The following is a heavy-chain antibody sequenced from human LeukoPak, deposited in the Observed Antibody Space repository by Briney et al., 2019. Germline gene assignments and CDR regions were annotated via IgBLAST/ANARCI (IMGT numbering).Heavy chain of an antibody. CDR3: AKDPYDFWSGYT. CDR2: ISGSGGST. V-gene: IGHV3-23*01. J-gene: IGHJ5*02. Sequence: GGSLRLSCAASGFTFSSYAMSWVRQAPGKGLEWVSAISGSGGSTYYADSVRGRFTISRDNSKNTLYLQMNSLRAEDTAVYYCAKDPYDFWSGYTWGQGTLVTVSS. D-gene: IGHD3-3*01. CDR1: GFTFSSYA.